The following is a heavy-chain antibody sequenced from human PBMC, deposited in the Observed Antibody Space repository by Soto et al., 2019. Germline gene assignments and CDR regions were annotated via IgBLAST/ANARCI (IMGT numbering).Heavy chain of an antibody. Sequence: QVQLVESGGGVVQPGRSLRLSCAASGFTFSNYGMHWVRQAPGKGLEWVADVSSDGSTKYYADSVRGRFTISRDNSKNTLYLQMNSLRAVDTAVYYCVKDCLGGGNCFCFDFWGQGILVTVSS. CDR1: GFTFSNYG. CDR3: VKDCLGGGNCFCFDF. CDR2: VSSDGSTK. D-gene: IGHD2-15*01. V-gene: IGHV3-30*18. J-gene: IGHJ4*02.